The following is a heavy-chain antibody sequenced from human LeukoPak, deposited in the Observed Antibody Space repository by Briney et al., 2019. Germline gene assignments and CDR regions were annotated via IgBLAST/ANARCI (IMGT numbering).Heavy chain of an antibody. Sequence: ASVKVSCKASGYTFTSYGISWVRQAPGQGLEWMGWISAYNGNTNYAQKLQGRVTMTTDTSTSTAYMELRSLRSDDTAVYYCARETQISGYYYNDYWGQGTLVTVSS. CDR3: ARETQISGYYYNDY. CDR2: ISAYNGNT. D-gene: IGHD3-22*01. V-gene: IGHV1-18*01. J-gene: IGHJ4*02. CDR1: GYTFTSYG.